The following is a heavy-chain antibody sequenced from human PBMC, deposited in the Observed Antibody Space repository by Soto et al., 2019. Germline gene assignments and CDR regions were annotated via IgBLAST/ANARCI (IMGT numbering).Heavy chain of an antibody. Sequence: QVQLVQCGAEVKRPGASVKVSCKASGYTFTSYGITWVRQAPGQGLEWMGWISAYNGYTDYAQNLQGRVTMTTDTTTSTVYMDLRSLRFDDTAVYYCARVASSGYSTFDYWGQGTLVTVSS. V-gene: IGHV1-18*01. CDR1: GYTFTSYG. J-gene: IGHJ4*02. CDR3: ARVASSGYSTFDY. D-gene: IGHD3-22*01. CDR2: ISAYNGYT.